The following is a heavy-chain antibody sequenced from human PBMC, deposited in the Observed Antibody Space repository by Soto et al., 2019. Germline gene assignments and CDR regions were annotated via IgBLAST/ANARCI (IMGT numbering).Heavy chain of an antibody. CDR3: ARGVGFGYYYYHMDL. Sequence: QVQLQESGPGLVKPSETLSLTCTVSGDSVTSVSDYWSWIRQPPGKGLEWIGYIYYSGSADYNPSLGRRVTISIDTCKNQFSLKLTSVTAADTAVYYCARGVGFGYYYYHMDLWGQGTTVTVSS. CDR2: IYYSGSA. CDR1: GDSVTSVSDY. J-gene: IGHJ6*02. V-gene: IGHV4-61*01. D-gene: IGHD3-10*01.